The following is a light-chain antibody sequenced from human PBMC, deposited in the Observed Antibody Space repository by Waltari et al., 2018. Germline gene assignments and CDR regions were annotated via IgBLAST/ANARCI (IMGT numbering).Light chain of an antibody. Sequence: QTVVTQEPSLTVSPGGTVTLTCGSSTGAVTRGHFPYWFQQKPGQAPRKLIDGTTTNQCWTPARFSGYRLVGKAALALSVAQPEDEADYYCLLTYRETRVFGGGTMLTVL. J-gene: IGLJ3*02. V-gene: IGLV7-46*01. CDR3: LLTYRETRV. CDR1: TGAVTRGHF. CDR2: GTT.